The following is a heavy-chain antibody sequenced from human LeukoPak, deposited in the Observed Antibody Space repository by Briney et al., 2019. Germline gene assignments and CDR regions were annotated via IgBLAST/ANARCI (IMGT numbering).Heavy chain of an antibody. CDR3: ARGPLGDYVWGSYRPPRYMDV. V-gene: IGHV4-34*01. CDR2: INHSGSI. Sequence: SETLSLTCAVYGGSFSGYYWSWIRQPPGKGLEWIGEINHSGSINYNPSLKSRVTISVDTSKNQFSLKLSSVTAADTAVYYCARGPLGDYVWGSYRPPRYMDVWGKGTTVTVSS. D-gene: IGHD3-16*02. CDR1: GGSFSGYY. J-gene: IGHJ6*03.